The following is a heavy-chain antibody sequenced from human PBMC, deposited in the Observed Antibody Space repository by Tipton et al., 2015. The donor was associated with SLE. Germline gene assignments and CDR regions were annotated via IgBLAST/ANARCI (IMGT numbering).Heavy chain of an antibody. J-gene: IGHJ4*02. D-gene: IGHD6-6*01. V-gene: IGHV3-30-3*01. CDR2: ISYDGSNK. Sequence: QLVQSGAEVKKPGSSVKVSCKASGGTFSSYAMHWVRQAPGKGLEWVAVISYDGSNKYYADSVKGRFTISRDNSKNTLYLQMNSLRAEDTAVYYCARGGEQLVWGVWGYWGQGTLVTVSS. CDR1: GGTFSSYA. CDR3: ARGGEQLVWGVWGY.